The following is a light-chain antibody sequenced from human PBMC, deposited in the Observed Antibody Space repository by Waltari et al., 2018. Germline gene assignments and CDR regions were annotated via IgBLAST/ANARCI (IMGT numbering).Light chain of an antibody. Sequence: QSVLTQPPSASGTPGQRVTMSCSGSSSNIGSNYAFWYQHLPGMAPKLLIYRNNQRPSGVPDRFSGSEAGTSASRAISGLRSEDEADYYCAAWDDSLNGYVFGSGTTVTVL. J-gene: IGLJ1*01. V-gene: IGLV1-47*01. CDR3: AAWDDSLNGYV. CDR1: SSNIGSNY. CDR2: RNN.